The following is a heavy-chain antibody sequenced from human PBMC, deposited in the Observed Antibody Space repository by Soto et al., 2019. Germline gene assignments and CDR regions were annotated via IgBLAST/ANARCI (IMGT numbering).Heavy chain of an antibody. V-gene: IGHV2-26*01. CDR3: ARIQQWLVPDY. Sequence: SGPTLVNPTETLTLTCTVSGFSLSNARMGVSWIRQPPGKALEWLAHIFSNDEKSYSTSPKSRLTISKDTSKSQVVLTMTNMDPVDTATYYCARIQQWLVPDYWGQGTLVTVSS. J-gene: IGHJ4*02. CDR2: IFSNDEK. D-gene: IGHD6-19*01. CDR1: GFSLSNARMG.